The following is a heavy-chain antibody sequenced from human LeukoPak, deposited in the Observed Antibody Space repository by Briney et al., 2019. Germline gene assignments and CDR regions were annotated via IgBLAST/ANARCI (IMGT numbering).Heavy chain of an antibody. CDR3: ARAAYSWD. CDR2: ISETGTTI. Sequence: GGSLRLSCAASEFTFKDYYMSWIRQAPGKGLEWVSYISETGTTIYYADSVKGRFTVSRDNAKNSLFLQMHSLRAEDTAVYYCARAAYSWDRGQGALVIVSP. V-gene: IGHV3-11*01. CDR1: EFTFKDYY. J-gene: IGHJ4*02. D-gene: IGHD1-20*01.